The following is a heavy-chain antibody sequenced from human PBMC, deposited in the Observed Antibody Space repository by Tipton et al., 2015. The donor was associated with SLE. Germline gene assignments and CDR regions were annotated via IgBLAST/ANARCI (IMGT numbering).Heavy chain of an antibody. D-gene: IGHD2-15*01. V-gene: IGHV3-23*01. Sequence: SLRLSCAASGFTFSSYSMTWVRQAPGKALEWVSIISGGSDITNYADSVKGRFTISRDDPNNTLYLQMSGLRLDDTAVYYCAKGGSGGTFFDSWGQGTLVSVSS. CDR1: GFTFSSYS. CDR3: AKGGSGGTFFDS. J-gene: IGHJ4*02. CDR2: ISGGSDIT.